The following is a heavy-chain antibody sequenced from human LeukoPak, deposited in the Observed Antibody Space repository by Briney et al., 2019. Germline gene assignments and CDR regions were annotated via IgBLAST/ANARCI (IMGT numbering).Heavy chain of an antibody. Sequence: GGSLRLSCAASGFTFSSYSMNWVRQAPGKGLEWLSYISSTTTIYYADSVKGRFTISRDNAKKSLYLQMNSLRAEDTAVYYCARDRDDSGYDVGPDHWGQGTLVTVSS. CDR3: ARDRDDSGYDVGPDH. D-gene: IGHD5-12*01. CDR2: ISSTTTI. J-gene: IGHJ4*02. CDR1: GFTFSSYS. V-gene: IGHV3-48*01.